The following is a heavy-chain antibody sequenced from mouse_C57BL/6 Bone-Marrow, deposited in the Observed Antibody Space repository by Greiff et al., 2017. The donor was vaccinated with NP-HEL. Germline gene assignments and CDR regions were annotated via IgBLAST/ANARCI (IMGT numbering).Heavy chain of an antibody. CDR1: GFNIKDDY. J-gene: IGHJ2*01. CDR2: IDPENGDT. V-gene: IGHV14-4*01. CDR3: TNWDFDY. D-gene: IGHD4-1*01. Sequence: VQLQQSGAELVRPGASVKLSCTASGFNIKDDYMHWVKQRPEQGLEWIGWIDPENGDTEYASKFQGKATITADTSSNTAYLKLSSLTSEDTAVYYCTNWDFDYWGQGTTLTVSA.